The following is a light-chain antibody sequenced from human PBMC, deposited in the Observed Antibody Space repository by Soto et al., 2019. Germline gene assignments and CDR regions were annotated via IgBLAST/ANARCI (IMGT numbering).Light chain of an antibody. J-gene: IGKJ1*01. CDR2: GAS. V-gene: IGKV3-20*01. CDR3: QQYGSSSWT. CDR1: QSVSSSY. Sequence: EMVLTQSPGTLSLSPGERATLSCRASQSVSSSYLAWYQQKPGQAPRLLIYGASSTATGIPDRFSGSGSGTDFTLTISRLEPEDFAVYYCQQYGSSSWTIGQGTKVEIK.